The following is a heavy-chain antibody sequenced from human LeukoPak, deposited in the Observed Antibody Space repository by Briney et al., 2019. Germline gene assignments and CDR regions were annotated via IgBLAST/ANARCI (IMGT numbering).Heavy chain of an antibody. CDR1: RFPFSSYA. Sequence: GGSLRLSCAASRFPFSSYALSWVRQAPEKGLEWVSAISGSGGSTYYADSVKGRVTISRDNSKNTLYLQMNSLRAEDTAVYYCASQPGHWGQGTLVTVSS. V-gene: IGHV3-23*01. CDR3: ASQPGH. CDR2: ISGSGGST. J-gene: IGHJ4*02. D-gene: IGHD1-14*01.